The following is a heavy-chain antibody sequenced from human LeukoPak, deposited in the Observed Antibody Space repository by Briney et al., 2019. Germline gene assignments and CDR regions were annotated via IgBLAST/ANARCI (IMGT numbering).Heavy chain of an antibody. CDR2: ISSSSSYI. D-gene: IGHD6-19*01. Sequence: GGSLRLSCAPSGFTFSSYSMNWVRHAPGKGLEWVSSISSSSSYIYYADSVKGRFTISRDNAKNSLYLQMNGVRAEDTAGYYGARGVAVAGDAFDIWGQGTMVTVSS. J-gene: IGHJ3*02. V-gene: IGHV3-21*01. CDR3: ARGVAVAGDAFDI. CDR1: GFTFSSYS.